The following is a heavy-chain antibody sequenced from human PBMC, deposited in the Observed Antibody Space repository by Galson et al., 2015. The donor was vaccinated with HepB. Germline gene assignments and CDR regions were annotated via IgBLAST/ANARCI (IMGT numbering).Heavy chain of an antibody. CDR3: ARGGSSKSNAFDI. V-gene: IGHV3-33*01. D-gene: IGHD6-6*01. CDR1: GFTFSSYG. Sequence: SLRLSCAASGFTFSSYGMHWVRQAPGKGLEWVTMIWYDGSNKYYVDSVKGRFTISRDNSKNTLYLQMNSLRAEDTALYYCARGGSSKSNAFDIWGQGTMVTVS. J-gene: IGHJ3*02. CDR2: IWYDGSNK.